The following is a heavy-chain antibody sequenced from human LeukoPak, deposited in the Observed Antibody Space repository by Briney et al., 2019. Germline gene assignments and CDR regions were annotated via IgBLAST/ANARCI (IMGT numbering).Heavy chain of an antibody. J-gene: IGHJ6*03. D-gene: IGHD3-10*01. Sequence: TSETLSLTCTVSGGSISSYYWSWIRQPPGKGLEWIGCIYYSGYTNYKSSLKSRVTISVDTSKNQFSLKLSSVTAADTAVYYCARTTMVRGTYYMDVWGKGTTVTVSS. CDR1: GGSISSYY. CDR3: ARTTMVRGTYYMDV. CDR2: IYYSGYT. V-gene: IGHV4-59*01.